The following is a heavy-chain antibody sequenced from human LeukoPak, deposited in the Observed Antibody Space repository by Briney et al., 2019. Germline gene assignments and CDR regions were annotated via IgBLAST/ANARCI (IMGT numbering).Heavy chain of an antibody. CDR3: ARWVTARVAFDI. Sequence: ASVKVSCKASGYTLTSYGISWVRQAPGQGLEWMGWISVYNGNTNYAQNLQGRVTMTTDTSTSTAYMELRSLRSDDTAVYYCARWVTARVAFDIWGQGTMVTVSS. J-gene: IGHJ3*02. D-gene: IGHD5-18*01. V-gene: IGHV1-18*01. CDR1: GYTLTSYG. CDR2: ISVYNGNT.